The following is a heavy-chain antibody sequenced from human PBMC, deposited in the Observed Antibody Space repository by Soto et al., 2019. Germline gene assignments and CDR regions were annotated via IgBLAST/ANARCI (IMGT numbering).Heavy chain of an antibody. CDR2: INPNSGGT. CDR1: GYTFTGYY. Sequence: ASVKVCCKASGYTFTGYYMHWVRQAPGQGLEWMGWINPNSGGTNYAQKFQGWVTMTRDTSISTAYMELSRLRSDDTAVYYCAREGSSSYYYYYGMDVWGQGTTVTVSS. J-gene: IGHJ6*02. CDR3: AREGSSSYYYYYGMDV. V-gene: IGHV1-2*04. D-gene: IGHD6-6*01.